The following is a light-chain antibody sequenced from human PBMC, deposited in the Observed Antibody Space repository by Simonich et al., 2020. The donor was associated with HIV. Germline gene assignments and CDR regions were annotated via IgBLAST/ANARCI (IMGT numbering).Light chain of an antibody. CDR3: SSYTSSSTWV. Sequence: QSALTQPASVSGSPGQPTTISCTGTSSDVGGYNYVSWYQQHAGKAPKLMIYDVSNRPTGVSNRFSGSKSGNTASLTISGLQGEDEADYYCSSYTSSSTWVFGGGTKLTVL. CDR2: DVS. CDR1: SSDVGGYNY. J-gene: IGLJ3*02. V-gene: IGLV2-14*01.